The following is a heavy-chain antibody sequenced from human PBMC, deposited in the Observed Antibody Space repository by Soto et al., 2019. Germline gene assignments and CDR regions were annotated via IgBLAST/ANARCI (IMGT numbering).Heavy chain of an antibody. D-gene: IGHD3-22*01. CDR3: AREYYYDSSDKYYFDY. Sequence: HPGGSLRLSCAASGFTFSSYSMNWVRQAPGKGLEWVSYISSSSSTIYYADSVKGRFTISRDNAKNSLYLQMNSLRAEDTAVYYCAREYYYDSSDKYYFDYCGQGTLVTVSS. V-gene: IGHV3-48*01. CDR1: GFTFSSYS. J-gene: IGHJ4*02. CDR2: ISSSSSTI.